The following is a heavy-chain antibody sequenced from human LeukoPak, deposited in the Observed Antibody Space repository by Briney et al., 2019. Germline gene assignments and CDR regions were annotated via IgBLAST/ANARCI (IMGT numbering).Heavy chain of an antibody. Sequence: ASGKVSCKTSGYTFTSYGISWVRQAPAQGLEWMGWISAYNGNTNYAQKLQGRVTMTTDTSTSTASMELRSLRSNETAVYYCARDQVTVIRRGGGFDYWGQGTLVTVSS. CDR3: ARDQVTVIRRGGGFDY. CDR1: GYTFTSYG. CDR2: ISAYNGNT. D-gene: IGHD3-22*01. V-gene: IGHV1-18*01. J-gene: IGHJ4*02.